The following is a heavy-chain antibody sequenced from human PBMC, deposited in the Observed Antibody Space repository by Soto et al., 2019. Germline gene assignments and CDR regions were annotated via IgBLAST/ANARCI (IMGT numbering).Heavy chain of an antibody. CDR2: IYATGTT. V-gene: IGHV4-4*07. J-gene: IGHJ5*02. CDR3: VRDGPKTLRDWFAP. D-gene: IGHD3-16*01. Sequence: SETLSLTCTVSGASISGFYWSWIRKSAGKGLEWIGRIYATGTTDYNPSLKSRVMMSVDTSKKQFSLKLRSVTAADTAVYYWVRDGPKTLRDWFAPWGQGISVTVSS. CDR1: GASISGFY.